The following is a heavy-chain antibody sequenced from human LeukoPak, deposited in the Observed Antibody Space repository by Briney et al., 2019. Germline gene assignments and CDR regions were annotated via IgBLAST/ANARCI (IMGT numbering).Heavy chain of an antibody. CDR2: IFPSSDEI. CDR3: ATYRQIQVPFEF. D-gene: IGHD5-18*01. CDR1: GFTFSSYA. Sequence: GGSLRLSCAASGFTFSSYAMSWVRQAPGKGLEWVSSIFPSSDEIHYADSVKGRFTISRDNSRSTLSLQMDSLRAEDTATYYCATYRQIQVPFEFWGQGTLVTVSS. J-gene: IGHJ4*02. V-gene: IGHV3-23*01.